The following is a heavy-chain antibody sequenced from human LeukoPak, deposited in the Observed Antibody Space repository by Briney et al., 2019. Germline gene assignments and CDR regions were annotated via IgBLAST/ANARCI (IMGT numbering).Heavy chain of an antibody. Sequence: SETLSLTCAVYGGSFSGYYWSWIRQPPGKGLEWIGEINHSGSTNYNPSLKSRVTISVDTSKNQFSLKLSSVTAADTAVYYCARVLGGYDASVFRYYYYYMDVWGKGTTVTISS. CDR1: GGSFSGYY. CDR2: INHSGST. CDR3: ARVLGGYDASVFRYYYYYMDV. J-gene: IGHJ6*03. V-gene: IGHV4-34*01. D-gene: IGHD5-12*01.